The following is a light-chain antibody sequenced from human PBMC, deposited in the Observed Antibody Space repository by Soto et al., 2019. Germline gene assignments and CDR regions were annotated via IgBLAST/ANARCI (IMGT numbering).Light chain of an antibody. Sequence: QSALTQPPSASGSPGQSVTISCTGTSSDVGRYNYISWHQQRPGKAPKLIIYEVSKRPSGVPDRLSGFKYGNTASLTVSGLQAEDEADYYCSSYAGNSRYVFGTGTKLTVL. V-gene: IGLV2-8*01. CDR3: SSYAGNSRYV. CDR1: SSDVGRYNY. CDR2: EVS. J-gene: IGLJ1*01.